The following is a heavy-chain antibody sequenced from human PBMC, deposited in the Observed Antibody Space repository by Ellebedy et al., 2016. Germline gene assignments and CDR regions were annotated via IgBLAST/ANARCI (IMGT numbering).Heavy chain of an antibody. J-gene: IGHJ6*02. V-gene: IGHV1-69*04. D-gene: IGHD2-2*01. CDR1: GGAFSTYA. CDR2: IIPILAIA. Sequence: SVKVSXXASGGAFSTYAISWVRQAPGQGLEWMGRIIPILAIANYAQKFQGRVTITADNSTSTAYMELSSLRSEDTAMYFCARRYCSSTSCHHLPNYGMDVWGQGTTVTVSS. CDR3: ARRYCSSTSCHHLPNYGMDV.